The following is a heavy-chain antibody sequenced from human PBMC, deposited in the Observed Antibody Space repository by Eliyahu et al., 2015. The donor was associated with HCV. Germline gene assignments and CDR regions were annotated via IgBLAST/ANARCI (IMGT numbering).Heavy chain of an antibody. CDR3: ASPSLHGFGYFQH. CDR1: GGSISSYY. Sequence: QVQLQESDPGLVKPSETLSLTCTVSGGSISSYYWSWIRQPPGKGLEWIGYIYYSGSTNYNPSLKSRVTISVDTSKNQFSLKLNSVTAADTAVYYCASPSLHGFGYFQHWGQGTLVTVSS. J-gene: IGHJ1*01. CDR2: IYYSGST. D-gene: IGHD3-16*01. V-gene: IGHV4-59*12.